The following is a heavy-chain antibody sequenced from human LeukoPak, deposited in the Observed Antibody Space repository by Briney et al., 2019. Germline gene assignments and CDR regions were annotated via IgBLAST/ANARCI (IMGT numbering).Heavy chain of an antibody. CDR2: IYTSGST. Sequence: SETLSLTCTVSGDSSSTYYWSWIRQPAGKGLEWIGLIYTSGSTNYNPSLKSRVTMFIDTSKNQFSLKLSSVTAADTAVYYCAREFSSWGQGTLVTVSS. V-gene: IGHV4-4*07. CDR3: AREFSS. CDR1: GDSSSTYY. J-gene: IGHJ5*02.